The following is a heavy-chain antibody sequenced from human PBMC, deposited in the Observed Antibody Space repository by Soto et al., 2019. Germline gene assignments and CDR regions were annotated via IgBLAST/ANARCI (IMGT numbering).Heavy chain of an antibody. D-gene: IGHD3-3*01. CDR2: IYYSGTT. Sequence: SETMCVTCSVAGGSINNDSYYWTWIRQHPGKGLEWIGYIYYSGTTNYNPSLKSRVTISVDTSKNQFSLKLSSVTAADTAVYYCASTDDLGRYDFWSGTGYDYWGQGTLVTVSS. J-gene: IGHJ4*02. CDR1: GGSINNDSYY. CDR3: ASTDDLGRYDFWSGTGYDY. V-gene: IGHV4-31*03.